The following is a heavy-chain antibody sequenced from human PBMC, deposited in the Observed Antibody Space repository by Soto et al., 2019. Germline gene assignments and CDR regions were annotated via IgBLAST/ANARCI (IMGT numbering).Heavy chain of an antibody. CDR3: ASMVAAAGNHIETGEYNCFDP. V-gene: IGHV1-69*13. J-gene: IGHJ5*02. Sequence: AASVKVSCKASGGTFSSYAISWVRQAPGQGLEWMGGIIPIFGTANYAQKFQGRVTITADESTSTAYMELSSLRSEDTAVYYCASMVAAAGNHIETGEYNCFDPWGQGTLVTVSS. CDR2: IIPIFGTA. D-gene: IGHD6-13*01. CDR1: GGTFSSYA.